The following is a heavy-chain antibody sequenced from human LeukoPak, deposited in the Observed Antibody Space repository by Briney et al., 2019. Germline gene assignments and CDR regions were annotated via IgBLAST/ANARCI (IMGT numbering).Heavy chain of an antibody. CDR2: INSDGSST. CDR3: ARGPDERYVDWLLANLFDY. V-gene: IGHV3-74*01. D-gene: IGHD3-9*01. Sequence: PGGALRLSCAASGFPFSSYWMHSVRQAPGKVLVWVSRINSDGSSTSYADAEKGRFTITRDNAKTTMYLQMNRRRVEDTAVYYCARGPDERYVDWLLANLFDYWGQGTLVTVSS. CDR1: GFPFSSYW. J-gene: IGHJ4*02.